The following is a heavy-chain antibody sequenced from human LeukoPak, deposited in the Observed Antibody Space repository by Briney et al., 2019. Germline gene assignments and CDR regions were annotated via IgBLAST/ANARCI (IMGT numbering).Heavy chain of an antibody. V-gene: IGHV3-48*01. Sequence: GGSLRLSCAVSGFTFSSYSMNWVRQAPGKGLEWVSYISSSSSTIYYADSVKRRFTNSRDNAKNSLYLQMNSLRAEDTAVYYCARDAVNYDFWSGYLSLYYMDVWGKGTTVTVSS. J-gene: IGHJ6*03. CDR1: GFTFSSYS. CDR3: ARDAVNYDFWSGYLSLYYMDV. CDR2: ISSSSSTI. D-gene: IGHD3-3*01.